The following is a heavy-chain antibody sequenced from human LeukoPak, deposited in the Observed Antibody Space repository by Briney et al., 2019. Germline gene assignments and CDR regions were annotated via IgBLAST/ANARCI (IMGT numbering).Heavy chain of an antibody. CDR3: ARGGYHHGFDV. Sequence: GGSLRLSCAASEFTFTNYWMHWVRQAPGEGLVWVSRIDNDGSDSIYADSVKGRFTISRDNAKNTVYLQMHGLRADDTAVYYSARGGYHHGFDVWGQGTMVTVSS. CDR2: IDNDGSDS. D-gene: IGHD1-14*01. J-gene: IGHJ3*01. V-gene: IGHV3-74*01. CDR1: EFTFTNYW.